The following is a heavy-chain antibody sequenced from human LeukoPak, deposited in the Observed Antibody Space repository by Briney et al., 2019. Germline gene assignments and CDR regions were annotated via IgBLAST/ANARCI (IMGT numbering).Heavy chain of an antibody. CDR1: GFTFSSSA. CDR2: ISNNGGYT. J-gene: IGHJ4*02. D-gene: IGHD2-8*01. Sequence: PGGSLRLSCAASGFTFSSSAMSWVRQAPGKGLEWVSAISNNGGYTYYADSVQGRFTISRDNSKGTLCLQMNSLRAEDTAVYYCARDLGYCTNGVCHTRFDYWGQGTLVAVSS. CDR3: ARDLGYCTNGVCHTRFDY. V-gene: IGHV3-23*01.